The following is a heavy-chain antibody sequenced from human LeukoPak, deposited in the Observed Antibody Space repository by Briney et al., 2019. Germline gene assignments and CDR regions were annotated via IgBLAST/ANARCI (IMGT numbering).Heavy chain of an antibody. J-gene: IGHJ4*02. Sequence: SSETLSLTCTVSGGSISSGGYYWSWIRQHPGKGLEWIGYIYYSGSTYYNPSLKRRVTISVDTSKNQFSLKLSSVTVADTAVYYCARYLNYYGSGRVDYWGQGTLVTVSS. CDR3: ARYLNYYGSGRVDY. V-gene: IGHV4-31*03. D-gene: IGHD3-10*01. CDR2: IYYSGST. CDR1: GGSISSGGYY.